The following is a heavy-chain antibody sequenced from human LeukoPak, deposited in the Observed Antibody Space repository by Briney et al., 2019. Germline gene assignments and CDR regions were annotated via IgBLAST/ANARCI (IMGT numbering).Heavy chain of an antibody. J-gene: IGHJ4*02. V-gene: IGHV4-31*03. Sequence: SETLSLTCTVSGGSISSGGYYWSWIRQHPGKGLEWIGYIYYSGSTYYNPSLKSRVTISVDTSKNQFSLKLSSVTAADTAVYYCARVGGRATIKGAYFDYGGQGTLVTVSS. CDR2: IYYSGST. CDR1: GGSISSGGYY. CDR3: ARVGGRATIKGAYFDY. D-gene: IGHD5-24*01.